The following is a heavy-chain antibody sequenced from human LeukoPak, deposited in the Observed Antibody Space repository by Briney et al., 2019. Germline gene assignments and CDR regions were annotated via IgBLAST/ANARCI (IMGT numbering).Heavy chain of an antibody. V-gene: IGHV4-61*02. CDR1: GGSVSSGSYY. CDR2: IYTSGST. D-gene: IGHD3-22*01. CDR3: ARSTGVFNYYDSCGGAFDI. Sequence: PSQTLSLTCTVSGGSVSSGSYYWSWIRQPAGKGLEWIGRIYTSGSTNYNPSLKSRVTISVDTSKNQFSLKLSSVTAADTAVYYCARSTGVFNYYDSCGGAFDIWGQGTMVTVSS. J-gene: IGHJ3*02.